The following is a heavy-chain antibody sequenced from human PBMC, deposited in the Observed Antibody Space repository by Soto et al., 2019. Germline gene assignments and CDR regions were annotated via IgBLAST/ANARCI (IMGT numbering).Heavy chain of an antibody. CDR3: AKTSRTVRGVSDGMDV. CDR1: GFTFSSYA. Sequence: EVQLLESGGGLVQPGGSLRLSCAASGFTFSSYAMSWVRQAPGKGLEWVSAISGSGGGTYYADSVKGRFTISRDNSKNTLYLQMNSLRAEDTAVYYCAKTSRTVRGVSDGMDVWGQGTTVTVSS. V-gene: IGHV3-23*01. CDR2: ISGSGGGT. J-gene: IGHJ6*02. D-gene: IGHD3-10*01.